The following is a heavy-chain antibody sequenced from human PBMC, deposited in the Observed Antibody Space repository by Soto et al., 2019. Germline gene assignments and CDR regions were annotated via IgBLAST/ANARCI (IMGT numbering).Heavy chain of an antibody. CDR1: GGSISSSSYY. D-gene: IGHD3-10*01. V-gene: IGHV4-39*01. Sequence: QLQLQESGPGLVKPSETLSLTCTVSGGSISSSSYYWGWIRQPPGKGLEWIGSIYYSGSTYYNPSLKSRVTISVDTSKNQFSLKLSSVTAADTAVYYCARSEKLLWFVGELHWFDPWGQGTLVTVSS. CDR3: ARSEKLLWFVGELHWFDP. CDR2: IYYSGST. J-gene: IGHJ5*02.